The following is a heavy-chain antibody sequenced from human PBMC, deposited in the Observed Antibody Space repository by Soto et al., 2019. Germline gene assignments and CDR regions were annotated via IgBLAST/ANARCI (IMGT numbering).Heavy chain of an antibody. CDR3: ARDLVAADTGADGFDI. V-gene: IGHV1-18*01. Sequence: ASVKVSCKASGYTFTSYVISWVRQAPGQGLEWMGWISAYNGNTNYAQKLQGRVTMTTDTSTSTAYMELRSLRSDDTAVYYCARDLVAADTGADGFDIWGQGTMVTVSS. CDR1: GYTFTSYV. D-gene: IGHD6-19*01. J-gene: IGHJ3*02. CDR2: ISAYNGNT.